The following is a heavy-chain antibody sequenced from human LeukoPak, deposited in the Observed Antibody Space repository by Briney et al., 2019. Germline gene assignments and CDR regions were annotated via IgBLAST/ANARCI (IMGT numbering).Heavy chain of an antibody. CDR1: GFTFSSYW. J-gene: IGHJ6*02. V-gene: IGHV3-74*01. CDR3: ARDRFYYYYYGMDV. CDR2: INSDGSST. Sequence: PGGSLRLSCAASGFTFSSYWMHWVRQAPGKGLVWVSRINSDGSSTSYADSVKGRFTISRDNAKNALYLQMNSLRAEDTAVYYCARDRFYYYYYGMDVWGQGTTVTVSS.